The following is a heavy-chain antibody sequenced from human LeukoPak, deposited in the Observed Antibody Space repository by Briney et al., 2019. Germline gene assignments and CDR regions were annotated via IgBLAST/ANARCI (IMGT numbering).Heavy chain of an antibody. Sequence: GGSLRLSCAASGFTFSSYEMNWVRQAPGKGLEWVSYISSSGSTIYYADSVEGRFTISRDNAKNSLYLQMNSLRAEDTAVYYCARDPGIYGSGSYRAHYYYYGMDVWGKGTTVTVSS. D-gene: IGHD3-10*01. CDR2: ISSSGSTI. CDR3: ARDPGIYGSGSYRAHYYYYGMDV. J-gene: IGHJ6*04. V-gene: IGHV3-48*03. CDR1: GFTFSSYE.